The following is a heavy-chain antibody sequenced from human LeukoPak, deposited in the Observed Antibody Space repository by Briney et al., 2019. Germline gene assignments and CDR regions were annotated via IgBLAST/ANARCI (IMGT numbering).Heavy chain of an antibody. D-gene: IGHD5-24*01. CDR1: GGSNSRYY. V-gene: IGHV4-59*01. CDR2: IYYSGST. CDR3: AREGGATTVSY. Sequence: SETLSLTCTVSGGSNSRYYWSWIRQPPGKGLEWMGYIYYSGSTNYNPSLKSRVTISVDTSKNQFSLKLSSVTAADTAVYYCAREGGATTVSYWGQGTLVTVSS. J-gene: IGHJ4*02.